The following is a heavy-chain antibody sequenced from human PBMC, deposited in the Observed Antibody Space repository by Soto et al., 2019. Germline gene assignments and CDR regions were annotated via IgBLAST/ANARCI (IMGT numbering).Heavy chain of an antibody. D-gene: IGHD2-15*01. CDR2: IIPIFGTA. J-gene: IGHJ6*02. CDR1: GGTFSSYA. CDR3: ARDEFGYCSGGSCYADYYYYGMDV. Sequence: QVQLVQSGAEVKKPGSSVKVSCKASGGTFSSYAISWVRRAPGQGLEWMGGIIPIFGTANYAQKFQGRVTITADESTSTAYMELSSLRSEDTAVYYCARDEFGYCSGGSCYADYYYYGMDVWGQGTTVTVSS. V-gene: IGHV1-69*12.